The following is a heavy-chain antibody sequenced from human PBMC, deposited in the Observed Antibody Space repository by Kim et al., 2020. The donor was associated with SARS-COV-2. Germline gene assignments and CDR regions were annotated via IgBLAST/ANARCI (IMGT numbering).Heavy chain of an antibody. CDR1: GGSIRSGGKF. D-gene: IGHD2-2*01. Sequence: SETLSLTCSVSGGSIRSGGKFWTWIRQHPAKGLEWIGYISYSGNPHYSPSLRSRISISLQTSENQFSLELTPVTAADTAVYYCARGQPLDDWGQGILVTVSS. V-gene: IGHV4-31*03. CDR2: ISYSGNP. CDR3: ARGQPLDD. J-gene: IGHJ4*02.